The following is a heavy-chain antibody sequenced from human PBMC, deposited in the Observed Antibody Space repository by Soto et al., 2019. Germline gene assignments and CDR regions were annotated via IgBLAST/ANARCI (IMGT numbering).Heavy chain of an antibody. Sequence: GASVKVSCKASGGTFSSYTISWVRQAPGQGLEWMGRIIPILGIANYAQKFQGRVTITADKSTSTAYMELSSLRSEDTAVYYCARGADYGDAFDVWGQGTMVTGSS. V-gene: IGHV1-69*02. J-gene: IGHJ3*01. CDR2: IIPILGIA. CDR3: ARGADYGDAFDV. D-gene: IGHD4-17*01. CDR1: GGTFSSYT.